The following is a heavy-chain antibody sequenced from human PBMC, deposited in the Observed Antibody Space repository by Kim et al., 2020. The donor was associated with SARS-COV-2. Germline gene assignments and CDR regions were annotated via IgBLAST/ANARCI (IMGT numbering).Heavy chain of an antibody. CDR1: GFTFDDYG. V-gene: IGHV3-20*04. Sequence: GSLRLSCAASGFTFDDYGMNWVRQAPGKGLEWVSGINWNGERTGYADSVKGRFTISRDNAKKSLYLEMNSLRAEDTALYYCARALYCSSTSCAEYYYGMDVWGQGTTVTVSS. CDR2: INWNGERT. CDR3: ARALYCSSTSCAEYYYGMDV. D-gene: IGHD2-2*01. J-gene: IGHJ6*02.